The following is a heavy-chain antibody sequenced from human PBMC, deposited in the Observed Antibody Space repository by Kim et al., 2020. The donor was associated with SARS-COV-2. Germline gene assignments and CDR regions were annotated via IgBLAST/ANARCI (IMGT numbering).Heavy chain of an antibody. V-gene: IGHV4-39*07. Sequence: SETLSLTCTVSGGSISSSSYYWGWIRQPPGKGLEWIGSIYYSGSTYYNPSLKSRVTISVDTSKNQFSLKLSSVTAADTAVYYCAAGEDSSSWATKLLGSAPQRHGVNWFDPWGQGTLVTVSS. J-gene: IGHJ5*02. D-gene: IGHD6-13*01. CDR2: IYYSGST. CDR1: GGSISSSSYY. CDR3: AAGEDSSSWATKLLGSAPQRHGVNWFDP.